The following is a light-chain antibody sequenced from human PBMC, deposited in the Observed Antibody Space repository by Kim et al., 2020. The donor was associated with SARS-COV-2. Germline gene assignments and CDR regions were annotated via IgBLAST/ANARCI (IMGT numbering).Light chain of an antibody. CDR2: GNG. J-gene: IGLJ2*01. CDR1: GFTIGAGYD. Sequence: VTTSCNGTGFTIGAGYDVLWYQQSPGRAPQLLIQGNGNRPSGVPDRFSDSKSGTAAFLAIAGLQAEDEADYFCQSYDSGLSGSVIFGGGTQLTVL. V-gene: IGLV1-40*01. CDR3: QSYDSGLSGSVI.